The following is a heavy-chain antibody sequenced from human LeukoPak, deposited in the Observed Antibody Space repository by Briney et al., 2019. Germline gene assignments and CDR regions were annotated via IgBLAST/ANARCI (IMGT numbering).Heavy chain of an antibody. CDR3: ARGYSSGWPTVFDY. J-gene: IGHJ4*02. Sequence: SETLSLTCTVSGGSVNSGSYFWSWIRQHPGKGLEWIGYIYYSGSTYYNPSLKSRVTISVDTSKNQFSLKLSSVTAADTAVYYCARGYSSGWPTVFDYWGRGTLVTVSS. CDR1: GGSVNSGSYF. CDR2: IYYSGST. D-gene: IGHD6-19*01. V-gene: IGHV4-31*03.